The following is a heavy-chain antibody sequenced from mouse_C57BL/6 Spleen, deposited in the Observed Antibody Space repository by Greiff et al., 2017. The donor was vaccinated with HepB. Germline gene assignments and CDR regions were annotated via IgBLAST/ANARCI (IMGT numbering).Heavy chain of an antibody. J-gene: IGHJ1*03. CDR3: ARNYYYGNYWYFDV. D-gene: IGHD1-1*01. V-gene: IGHV2-2*01. CDR1: GFSLTSYG. Sequence: QLQLKQSGPGLVQPSQSLSITCTVSGFSLTSYGVHWVRQSPGKGLEWLGVIWSGGSTDYNAAFISRLSISKDNSKSQVFFKMNSLQADDTAIYYCARNYYYGNYWYFDVWGTGTTVTVSS. CDR2: IWSGGST.